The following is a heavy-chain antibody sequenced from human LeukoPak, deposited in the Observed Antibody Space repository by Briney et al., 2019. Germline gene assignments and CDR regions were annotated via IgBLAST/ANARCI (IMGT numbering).Heavy chain of an antibody. V-gene: IGHV3-64*01. J-gene: IGHJ4*02. CDR2: ISGSGGTT. D-gene: IGHD1-7*01. Sequence: GGSLSLSCAASGFTFSNYAMHWVRQPPGKGLEYVSSISGSGGTTYYAHSVKGRFTISRDNSKNTLYLQMGSLRTEDMAVYYCARSTGNYTFDYWGQGTLVSVSS. CDR3: ARSTGNYTFDY. CDR1: GFTFSNYA.